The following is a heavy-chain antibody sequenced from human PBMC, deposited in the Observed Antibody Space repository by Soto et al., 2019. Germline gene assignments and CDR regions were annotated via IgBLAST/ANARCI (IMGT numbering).Heavy chain of an antibody. J-gene: IGHJ4*02. V-gene: IGHV3-23*01. D-gene: IGHD5-12*01. CDR2: ISGSGGST. CDR1: GFTFSSHA. CDR3: VKGPWLRYYIDY. Sequence: GGSLRLSCAASGFTFSSHAMSWVRQAPGKGLEWVSAISGSGGSTYYADSVKGRFTISRDNSKNTLYLQMNSLRAEDTAVYYFVKGPWLRYYIDYRGPGLLVTVFS.